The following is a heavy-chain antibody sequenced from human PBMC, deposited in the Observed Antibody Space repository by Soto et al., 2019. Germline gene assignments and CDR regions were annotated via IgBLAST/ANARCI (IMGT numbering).Heavy chain of an antibody. J-gene: IGHJ4*02. CDR2: ISGYNGNS. Sequence: QVQLVQSGAEVKKPGASVKVSCKASGYTFTSYGISWVRQAPGQGLEWMGRISGYNGNSNYAQNLQGRVTMTTDTSTSTAYMELRSLRSDDTAVYYCAREDIQDIEVVVVAPEGLGYWGQGTMVTGSS. D-gene: IGHD2-15*01. CDR1: GYTFTSYG. V-gene: IGHV1-18*01. CDR3: AREDIQDIEVVVVAPEGLGY.